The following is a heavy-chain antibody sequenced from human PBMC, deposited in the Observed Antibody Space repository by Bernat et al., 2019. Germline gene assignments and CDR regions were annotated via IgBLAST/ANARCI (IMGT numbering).Heavy chain of an antibody. D-gene: IGHD3-10*01. CDR3: GVHYYGPGSYNAFDV. CDR2: ISGGGVDT. CDR1: GFTFRTYA. V-gene: IGHV3-23*04. Sequence: EVQLVESGGGLVQPGGSLRLSCTASGFTFRTYAMSWVRQAPGKGLEWVSAISGGGVDTYYADSVKGRFTISRDNSKNTLYVQLNSLRAEDTAVYYCGVHYYGPGSYNAFDVWGKGTLVTVSS. J-gene: IGHJ3*01.